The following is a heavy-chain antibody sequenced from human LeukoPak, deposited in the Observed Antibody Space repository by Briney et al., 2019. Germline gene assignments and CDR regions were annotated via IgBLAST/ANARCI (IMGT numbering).Heavy chain of an antibody. J-gene: IGHJ4*02. CDR1: GGSISSYY. CDR2: IYTGGST. D-gene: IGHD6-13*01. CDR3: ARDRRLAAAGEVTDY. Sequence: SETLSLTCTVSGGSISSYYWSWIRQPAGKGLEWIGRIYTGGSTNYNPSLKSRVTMSVDTSKNQFSLKLSSVTAADTAVYYCARDRRLAAAGEVTDYWGQGTLVTVSS. V-gene: IGHV4-4*07.